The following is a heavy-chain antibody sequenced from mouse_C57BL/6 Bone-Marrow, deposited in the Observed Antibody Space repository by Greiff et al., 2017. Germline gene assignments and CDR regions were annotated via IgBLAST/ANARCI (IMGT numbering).Heavy chain of an antibody. CDR3: ARSNWVPAWFAY. V-gene: IGHV1-64*01. J-gene: IGHJ3*01. CDR1: GYTFTSYW. Sequence: VQLQQSGAELVKPGASVKLSCKASGYTFTSYWMHWVKQRPGQGLEWIGMIHPNSGSTNYNEKFKSKATLTVDKSSSTAYMQLSSLTSEDSAVYYCARSNWVPAWFAYWGQGTLVTVSA. CDR2: IHPNSGST. D-gene: IGHD4-1*02.